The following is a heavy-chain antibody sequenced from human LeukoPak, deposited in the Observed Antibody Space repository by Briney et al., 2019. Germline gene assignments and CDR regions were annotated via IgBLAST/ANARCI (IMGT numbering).Heavy chain of an antibody. CDR2: ISGSGGST. V-gene: IGHV3-23*01. Sequence: GGSLRLSCAASGFTFSNYAMSWVRQAPGKGLEWVSAISGSGGSTYYADSVKGRFTISRDNAKNSVYLQMNSLRAEDTAVYYCARDGAVAGIENDYWGQGTLVTVSS. CDR1: GFTFSNYA. D-gene: IGHD6-19*01. CDR3: ARDGAVAGIENDY. J-gene: IGHJ4*02.